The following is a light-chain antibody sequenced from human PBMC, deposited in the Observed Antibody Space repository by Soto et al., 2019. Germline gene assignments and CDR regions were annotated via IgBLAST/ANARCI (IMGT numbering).Light chain of an antibody. Sequence: EFVLTQSPGTLSLSPGERATLSCRASQTVRNNYLAWYQQKPGQAPKLLIYDASSRATGIPDRFSGGGSGTDLLLTISRLEPEDFAVYYCQQFSSYPLTFGGGTKVEIK. CDR3: QQFSSYPLT. J-gene: IGKJ4*01. CDR2: DAS. V-gene: IGKV3-20*01. CDR1: QTVRNNY.